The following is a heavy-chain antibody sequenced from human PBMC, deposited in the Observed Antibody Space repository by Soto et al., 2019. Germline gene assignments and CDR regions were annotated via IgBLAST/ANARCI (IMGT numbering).Heavy chain of an antibody. CDR3: AAGYTTGPDAFDI. Sequence: GESLKISCKGSGYNFANYWIGWVRQMPGKGLEWMGMIFPGDSNTKNSPSLQGQITMSVDKSDSSAYLQWRSLKASDTAMYYCAAGYTTGPDAFDIWGQGTMVTVSS. V-gene: IGHV5-51*01. CDR1: GYNFANYW. J-gene: IGHJ3*02. CDR2: IFPGDSNT. D-gene: IGHD6-13*01.